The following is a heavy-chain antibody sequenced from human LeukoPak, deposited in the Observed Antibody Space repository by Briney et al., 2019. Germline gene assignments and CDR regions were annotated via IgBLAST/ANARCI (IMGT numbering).Heavy chain of an antibody. CDR2: IYPGDSDT. CDR3: ARHSLVPAAIFIHGTFDP. V-gene: IGHV5-51*01. D-gene: IGHD2-2*01. Sequence: GESLKISCKGSGYIFTSYWIGWVRQMPGKGLEWMGIIYPGDSDTRYSPSFQGQVTISADKSISTAYLQWSSLKASDTAMYYCARHSLVPAAIFIHGTFDPWGQGTLVTVSS. J-gene: IGHJ5*02. CDR1: GYIFTSYW.